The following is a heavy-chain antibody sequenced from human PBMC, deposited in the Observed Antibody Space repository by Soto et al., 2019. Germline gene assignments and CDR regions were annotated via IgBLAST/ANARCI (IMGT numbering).Heavy chain of an antibody. J-gene: IGHJ6*02. CDR1: GYRFASYR. D-gene: IGHD5-18*01. CDR2: IDPSDSDI. Sequence: PGESLKISCKGSGYRFASYRIAWVRQMPGKGLEWMGIIDPSDSDIRYSPSFQGQVTISADKSISTAYLQWSSLKASDTAMYYCARDSRPGITAMVISARPAHYYYDMDVWGQGTMVTVSS. CDR3: ARDSRPGITAMVISARPAHYYYDMDV. V-gene: IGHV5-51*01.